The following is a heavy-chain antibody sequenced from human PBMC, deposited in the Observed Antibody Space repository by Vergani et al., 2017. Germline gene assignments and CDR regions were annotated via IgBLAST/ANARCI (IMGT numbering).Heavy chain of an antibody. V-gene: IGHV3-33*01. D-gene: IGHD6-13*01. Sequence: QVQLVESGGGVVQPGRSLRLSCAASGFTFSSYGMHWVRQAPGKGLEWVAVIWYDGSNKYYADSVKGRFTISRDNSKNTLYLQMNSLRAEDTAVYYCARDPGPSAAAGEDAFDIWGQGTMVTVSS. J-gene: IGHJ3*02. CDR2: IWYDGSNK. CDR3: ARDPGPSAAAGEDAFDI. CDR1: GFTFSSYG.